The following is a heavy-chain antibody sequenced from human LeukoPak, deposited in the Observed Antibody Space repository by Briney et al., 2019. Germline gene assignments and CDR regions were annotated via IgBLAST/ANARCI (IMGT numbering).Heavy chain of an antibody. CDR2: IYSGGST. J-gene: IGHJ4*02. CDR3: ARHRRYCSGTTCYSGHDY. V-gene: IGHV3-53*01. CDR1: GFTVSSNY. D-gene: IGHD2-15*01. Sequence: GGSLRLSCAASGFTVSSNYMSWVRQAPGKGLEWVSLIYSGGSTYYADSAKGRFTISRDNSKNILYLQMNSLRAEDTAVYYCARHRRYCSGTTCYSGHDYWGQGTLVTVSS.